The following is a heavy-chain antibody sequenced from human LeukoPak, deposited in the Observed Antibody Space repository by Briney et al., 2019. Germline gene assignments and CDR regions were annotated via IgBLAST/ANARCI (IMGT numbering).Heavy chain of an antibody. Sequence: GGSLRLSCTASGFTFGDYAMSWFRQAPGKGLEWVGFIRSKAYGGTTEYAASVKGRFTISRDDSKSIAYLQMNSLKTEGTAVYYCTRVLGYCSGGSCYDTSDYWGQGTLVTVSS. CDR3: TRVLGYCSGGSCYDTSDY. V-gene: IGHV3-49*03. CDR1: GFTFGDYA. J-gene: IGHJ4*02. CDR2: IRSKAYGGTT. D-gene: IGHD2-15*01.